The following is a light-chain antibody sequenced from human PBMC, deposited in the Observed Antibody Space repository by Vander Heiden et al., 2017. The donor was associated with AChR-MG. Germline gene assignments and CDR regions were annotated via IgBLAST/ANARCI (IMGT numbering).Light chain of an antibody. Sequence: DIQMTQSQFSLSASVGERVTFTCRGSQSISSYLNLYQQKPGKAPKLLIYAASSLQSGVPSRFSGSGSGTDFTLTISSLQPEDFATYYCQQSYSTPYTFGQGTKLEIK. CDR3: QQSYSTPYT. V-gene: IGKV1-39*01. J-gene: IGKJ2*01. CDR2: AAS. CDR1: QSISSY.